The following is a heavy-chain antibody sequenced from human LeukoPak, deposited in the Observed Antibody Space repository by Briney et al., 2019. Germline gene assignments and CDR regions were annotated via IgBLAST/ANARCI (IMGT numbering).Heavy chain of an antibody. CDR1: GGSFSGYY. V-gene: IGHV4-34*01. CDR3: ARGGGSGSYHYFDY. J-gene: IGHJ4*02. CDR2: INHSGST. Sequence: SETLPLTCAVHGGSFSGYYWSWIRQPPGKGLEWIGEINHSGSTNYNPSLKCRVTISVDTSKNQFSLKLSSVPAADTAVYYCARGGGSGSYHYFDYWGQGTLVTVSS. D-gene: IGHD3-10*01.